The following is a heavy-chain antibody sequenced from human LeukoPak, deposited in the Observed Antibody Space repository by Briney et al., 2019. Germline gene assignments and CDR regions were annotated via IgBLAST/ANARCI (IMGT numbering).Heavy chain of an antibody. Sequence: GSLRLSCVASGFTFNRYWMSWVRQPPGKGLEWIGYIYHSGSTNYNPSLKSRVTISVDTSKNQFSLKLSSVTAADTAVYYCARGGRWLQLSVDYWGQGTLVTVSS. J-gene: IGHJ4*02. D-gene: IGHD5-24*01. V-gene: IGHV4-59*01. CDR3: ARGGRWLQLSVDY. CDR1: GFTFNRYW. CDR2: IYHSGST.